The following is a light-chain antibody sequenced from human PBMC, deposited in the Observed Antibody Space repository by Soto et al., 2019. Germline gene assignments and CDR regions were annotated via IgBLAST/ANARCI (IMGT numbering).Light chain of an antibody. J-gene: IGKJ1*01. V-gene: IGKV3-15*01. Sequence: EIVMTQSPATLSVSPGERATHSCRPSQSVSSNLAWYQQKPGQAPRLLIYGASTRATGIPARFSGSGSGTEFTLTISSLQSEDFAVYYCQQYNNWPKTFGQGTRWIS. CDR2: GAS. CDR1: QSVSSN. CDR3: QQYNNWPKT.